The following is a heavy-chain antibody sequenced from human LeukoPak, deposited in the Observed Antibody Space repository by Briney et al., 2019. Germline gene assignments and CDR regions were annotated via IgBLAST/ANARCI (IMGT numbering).Heavy chain of an antibody. CDR3: ARTLPPYYLFDSNFDY. CDR1: GFTFSSHG. J-gene: IGHJ4*02. D-gene: IGHD3-10*01. V-gene: IGHV3-23*01. Sequence: PGGTLRLSCAASGFTFSSHGVSWVRQAPGKGLEWVSTISGSGGNSYYADSVKGRFTISRDNSKNTLYLQMNSLRAEDTAVYYCARTLPPYYLFDSNFDYWGQGTLVTVSS. CDR2: ISGSGGNS.